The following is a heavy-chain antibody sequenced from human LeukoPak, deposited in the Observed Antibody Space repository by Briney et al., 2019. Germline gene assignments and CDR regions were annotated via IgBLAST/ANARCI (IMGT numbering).Heavy chain of an antibody. CDR3: AKGGRDYYDSSGNPPFDY. V-gene: IGHV3-30*02. CDR1: GFTFSSYG. Sequence: GGSLRLSCAASGFTFSSYGMHWVRQAPGKGLEWVAFIRYDGSNKYYADSVKGRFTISRDNSKNTLYLQMNSLRAEDTAVYYCAKGGRDYYDSSGNPPFDYWGQGTLVTVSS. CDR2: IRYDGSNK. D-gene: IGHD3-22*01. J-gene: IGHJ4*02.